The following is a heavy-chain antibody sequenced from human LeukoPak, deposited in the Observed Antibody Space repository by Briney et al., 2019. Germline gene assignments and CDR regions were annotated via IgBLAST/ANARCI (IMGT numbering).Heavy chain of an antibody. J-gene: IGHJ4*02. D-gene: IGHD5-18*01. CDR2: INHSGST. V-gene: IGHV4-34*01. CDR3: ARALGYSYGYFDY. CDR1: GGSISSYY. Sequence: PSETLSLTCTVSGGSISSYYWSWIRQPPGKGLEWIGEINHSGSTNYNPSLKSRVTISVDTSKNQFSLKLSSVTAADTAVYYCARALGYSYGYFDYWGQGTLVTVSS.